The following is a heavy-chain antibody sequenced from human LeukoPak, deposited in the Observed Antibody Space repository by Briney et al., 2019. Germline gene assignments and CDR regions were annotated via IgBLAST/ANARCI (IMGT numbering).Heavy chain of an antibody. D-gene: IGHD3-22*01. CDR1: GGSISSGDFY. J-gene: IGHJ4*02. Sequence: SETLSLTCTVSGGSISSGDFYWSWIRQPAGKGLEWIERIYTSGSTNYNPSLQSRVTISVDTSKNQFSLKLTSVTAADTAVYYCARGPYYYDSSGSFDYWGQGTLVTVSS. CDR3: ARGPYYYDSSGSFDY. CDR2: IYTSGST. V-gene: IGHV4-61*02.